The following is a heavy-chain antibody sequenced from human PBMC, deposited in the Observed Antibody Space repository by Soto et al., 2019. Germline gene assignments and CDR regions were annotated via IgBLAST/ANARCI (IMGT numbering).Heavy chain of an antibody. Sequence: EVQLVESGGGLVQPGWSLRLSCAASGFTFSDFAMNWVPQAPGKGLEWVAYISTSGSPIYYADSVKGRFTITRDNGKKSLSLQMYSLRAEDTAAYYCATIRRGVTTRYWGQGSMVTVSS. D-gene: IGHD4-17*01. CDR3: ATIRRGVTTRY. J-gene: IGHJ4*02. CDR2: ISTSGSPI. V-gene: IGHV3-48*01. CDR1: GFTFSDFA.